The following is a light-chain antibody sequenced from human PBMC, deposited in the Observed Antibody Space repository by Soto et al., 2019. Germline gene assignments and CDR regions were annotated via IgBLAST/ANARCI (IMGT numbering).Light chain of an antibody. CDR1: QSVSSN. CDR2: GAS. Sequence: EVGMTQYTSTLSVSPGERSSVSGGASQSVSSNLAWYQQKPGQAPRLLIYGASTRATGIPARFSGSGSGTEFTLTISSLQSEDFAVYYCQQHLNWPPYFG. CDR3: QQHLNWPPY. V-gene: IGKV3-15*01. J-gene: IGKJ2*01.